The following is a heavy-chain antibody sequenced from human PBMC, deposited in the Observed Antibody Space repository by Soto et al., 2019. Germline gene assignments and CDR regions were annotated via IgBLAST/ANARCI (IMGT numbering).Heavy chain of an antibody. CDR1: GYSFTSYW. J-gene: IGHJ6*02. CDR2: IDPSDSYT. Sequence: GESLKISCKGSGYSFTSYWISWVRQMPGKGLEWMGRIDPSDSYTNYSPSFQGHVTISADKSISTAYLQWSSLKASDTAMYYCARGVFGTTLVDYGMDVWGQGTMVTVSS. D-gene: IGHD2-8*02. V-gene: IGHV5-10-1*01. CDR3: ARGVFGTTLVDYGMDV.